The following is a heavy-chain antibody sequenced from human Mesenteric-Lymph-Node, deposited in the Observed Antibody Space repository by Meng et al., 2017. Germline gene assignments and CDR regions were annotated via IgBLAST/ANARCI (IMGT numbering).Heavy chain of an antibody. D-gene: IGHD4-17*01. CDR3: ARTNYGDYNWFDP. Sequence: VSRHGPGPGWVETSVTLSVTFTVRADSISMEIWWSRVRQLAGQGLMSTVKGYQRGDTNYNPSLTRRGVRALSRSKIQFSLNRSYVTAAYTAAYFCARTNYGDYNWFDPWGQGTLVTVSS. CDR2: GYQRGDT. J-gene: IGHJ5*02. V-gene: IGHV4-4*02. CDR1: ADSISMEIW.